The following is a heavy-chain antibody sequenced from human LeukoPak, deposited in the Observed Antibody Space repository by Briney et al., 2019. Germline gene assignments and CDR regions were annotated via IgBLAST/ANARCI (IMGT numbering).Heavy chain of an antibody. J-gene: IGHJ4*02. V-gene: IGHV4-34*01. CDR2: INHSGST. CDR1: GGSFSGYY. CDR3: ARDAYSSGFYYFDS. Sequence: SETLSLTCAVYGGSFSGYYWSWIRQPPGKGLEWIGEINHSGSTNYNPSLKSRVTISVDTSKNQFSLRLSSVTAADTAVYYCARDAYSSGFYYFDSWGQGTLVTVSS. D-gene: IGHD6-19*01.